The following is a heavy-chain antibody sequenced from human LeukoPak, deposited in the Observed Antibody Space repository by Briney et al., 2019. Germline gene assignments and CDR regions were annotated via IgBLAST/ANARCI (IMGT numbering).Heavy chain of an antibody. D-gene: IGHD3-3*01. J-gene: IGHJ4*02. V-gene: IGHV3-53*01. CDR2: IYSGGST. CDR1: GFTVSSNY. CDR3: VATFTVFGVVSTIG. Sequence: GGSLRLSCAASGFTVSSNYMSWVRQAPGKGLEWVSVIYSGGSTYYADSVKGRFTISRDNSKNTLYLQMNSLRAEDTAVYYCVATFTVFGVVSTIGWGQGTLVTVSS.